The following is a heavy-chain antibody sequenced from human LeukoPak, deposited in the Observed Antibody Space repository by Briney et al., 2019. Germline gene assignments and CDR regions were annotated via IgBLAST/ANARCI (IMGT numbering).Heavy chain of an antibody. V-gene: IGHV3-30-3*01. CDR1: GFTFGSYA. D-gene: IGHD4-17*01. CDR2: ISYDGSNK. CDR3: ARDSSPRPHMTTVTTPY. Sequence: QPGGSLRLSCAASGFTFGSYAMHWVRQAPGKGLEWVAVISYDGSNKYYADSVKGRFTISRDNAKNSLYLQMNSLRAEDTAVYYCARDSSPRPHMTTVTTPYWGQGTLVTVSS. J-gene: IGHJ4*02.